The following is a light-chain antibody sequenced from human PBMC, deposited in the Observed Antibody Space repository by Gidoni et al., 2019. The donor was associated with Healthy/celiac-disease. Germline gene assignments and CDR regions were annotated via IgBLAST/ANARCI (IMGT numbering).Light chain of an antibody. CDR2: EVS. J-gene: IGLJ2*01. V-gene: IGLV2-23*02. CDR1: SSDVGSYNL. Sequence: QSALIQPASVSGSPGQSITISCTGTSSDVGSYNLVSWYQQHPGKAPKLMTHEVSKRPSGVSNRFSGSKSGNTASLTISGLQAEDEADYYCCSYAGSSTWVFGGGTKLTVL. CDR3: CSYAGSSTWV.